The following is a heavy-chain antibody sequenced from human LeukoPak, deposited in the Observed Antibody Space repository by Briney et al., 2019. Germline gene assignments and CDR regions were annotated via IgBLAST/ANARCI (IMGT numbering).Heavy chain of an antibody. V-gene: IGHV1-2*02. J-gene: IGHJ4*02. CDR3: ARDRGSSWYVDY. Sequence: ASAKVSCKTSGYSFTSYYIHWVRQAPGQGLEWVGWINPSSGGTEYAQKFQGRVTMTGDTSISTAYMELSRLRSDDTAVYYCARDRGSSWYVDYWGQGTLVTVSS. D-gene: IGHD6-13*01. CDR1: GYSFTSYY. CDR2: INPSSGGT.